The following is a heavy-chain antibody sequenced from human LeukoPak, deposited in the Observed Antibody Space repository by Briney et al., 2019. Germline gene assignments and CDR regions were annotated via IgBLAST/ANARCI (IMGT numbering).Heavy chain of an antibody. D-gene: IGHD2-2*01. Sequence: PGGSLRLSCAASGFTFSSYSMNWVRQAPGKGLEWVSSISSSSYIYYADSVKGRFTISRDNAKNSLYLQMNSLRAEDTAVYYCASGIVVVPAANYYGMDVWGQGTTVTVSS. J-gene: IGHJ6*02. CDR2: ISSSSYI. CDR1: GFTFSSYS. V-gene: IGHV3-21*01. CDR3: ASGIVVVPAANYYGMDV.